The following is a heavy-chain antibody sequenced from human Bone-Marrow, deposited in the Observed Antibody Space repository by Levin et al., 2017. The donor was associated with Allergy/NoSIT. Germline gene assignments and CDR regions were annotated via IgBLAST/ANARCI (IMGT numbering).Heavy chain of an antibody. J-gene: IGHJ2*01. Sequence: GSLRLSCTVSGASISTYYWSWIRQPPGKGLEWIGYIYYSGSTNYNPSLKSRVTISVDTSKNQFSLKLSSVTTADTAVYYCARDVGPDLWGRGTLVIVSS. D-gene: IGHD1-26*01. V-gene: IGHV4-59*01. CDR1: GASISTYY. CDR3: ARDVGPDL. CDR2: IYYSGST.